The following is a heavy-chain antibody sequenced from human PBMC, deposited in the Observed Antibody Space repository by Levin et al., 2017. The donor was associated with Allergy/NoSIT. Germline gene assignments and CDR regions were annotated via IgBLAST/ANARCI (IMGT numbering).Heavy chain of an antibody. CDR2: ITSDGDVK. V-gene: IGHV3-30*18. J-gene: IGHJ6*03. CDR3: AKGGDMDV. Sequence: LSLTCAASGFPFSTSGIYWVRQAPGKGLEWVALITSDGDVKFYADSVKGRFTVSRDNSRETLYLQMTNLRPDDTAVYYCAKGGDMDVWGKGTTVIVSS. CDR1: GFPFSTSG.